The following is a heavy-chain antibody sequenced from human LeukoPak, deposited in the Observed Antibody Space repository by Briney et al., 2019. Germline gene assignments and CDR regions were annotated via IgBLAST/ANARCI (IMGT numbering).Heavy chain of an antibody. CDR2: ISSSSSTI. Sequence: GGSLRLSCAASGFTFSSYWMSWVRQASGKGLEWVSYISSSSSTIYYADSVKGRFTISRDNAKNSLYLQMNSLRDEDTAVYYCARDRRYYGSGSSFDYWGQGTLVTVSS. D-gene: IGHD3-10*01. V-gene: IGHV3-48*02. CDR3: ARDRRYYGSGSSFDY. J-gene: IGHJ4*02. CDR1: GFTFSSYW.